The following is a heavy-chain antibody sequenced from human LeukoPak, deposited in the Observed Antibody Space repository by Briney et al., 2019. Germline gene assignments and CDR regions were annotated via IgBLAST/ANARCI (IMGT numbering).Heavy chain of an antibody. CDR1: GYSISSGYY. J-gene: IGHJ4*02. CDR2: IYHSGST. CDR3: ARLGFYGDYAPTPVDY. V-gene: IGHV4-38-2*02. Sequence: PSETLSLTCTVSGYSISSGYYWGWIRQPPGKGLEWIGSIYHSGSTNYNPSLKSRVTISVDTSKNQFSLKLSSVTAADTAVYYCARLGFYGDYAPTPVDYWGQGTLVTVSS. D-gene: IGHD4-17*01.